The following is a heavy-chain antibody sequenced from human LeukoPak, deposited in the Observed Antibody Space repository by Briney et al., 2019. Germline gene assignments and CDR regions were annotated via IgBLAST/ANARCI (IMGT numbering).Heavy chain of an antibody. D-gene: IGHD2-21*02. V-gene: IGHV3-21*01. Sequence: TGGSLRLSCAASGFTFSSYSMNWVRQAPGKGLECVSSISSSSSYIYYADSVKGRFTISRDNAKNSLYLQMNSLRAEDTAVYYCARDTYCGGDCYPGWFDPWGQGTLVTVSS. CDR2: ISSSSSYI. CDR1: GFTFSSYS. J-gene: IGHJ5*02. CDR3: ARDTYCGGDCYPGWFDP.